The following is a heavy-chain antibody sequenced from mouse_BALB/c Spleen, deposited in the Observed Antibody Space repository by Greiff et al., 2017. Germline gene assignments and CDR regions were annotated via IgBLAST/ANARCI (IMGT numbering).Heavy chain of an antibody. J-gene: IGHJ2*01. CDR1: GFNIKDTY. CDR2: IDPANGNT. D-gene: IGHD1-1*01. V-gene: IGHV14-3*02. Sequence: DVKLQESGAELVKPGASVKLSCTASGFNIKDTYMHWVKQRPEQGLEWIGRIDPANGNTKYDPKFQGKATITADTSSNTAYLQLSSLTSEDTAVYYCARSIYYGSSYFDYWGQGTTLTVSS. CDR3: ARSIYYGSSYFDY.